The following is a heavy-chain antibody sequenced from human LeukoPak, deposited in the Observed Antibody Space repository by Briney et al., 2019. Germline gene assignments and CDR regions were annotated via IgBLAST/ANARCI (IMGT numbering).Heavy chain of an antibody. CDR1: GFTFSSYE. CDR2: ISSSGSTI. D-gene: IGHD3-22*01. J-gene: IGHJ3*02. CDR3: ARVSRYYYDSSGCSHDAFDI. V-gene: IGHV3-48*03. Sequence: GGPLRLSCAASGFTFSSYEMNWVRQAPGKGLEWVSYISSSGSTIYYADSVKGRFTISRDNAKNSLYLQMNSLRAEDTAVYYCARVSRYYYDSSGCSHDAFDIWGQGTMVTVSS.